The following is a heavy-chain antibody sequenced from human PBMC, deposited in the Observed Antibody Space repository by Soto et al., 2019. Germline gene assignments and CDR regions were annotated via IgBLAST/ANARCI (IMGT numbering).Heavy chain of an antibody. V-gene: IGHV4-59*01. CDR2: IYYSGST. Sequence: QAQLQESGPGLVKPSETLSLTCTVSGGSISSYYWSWIRQPPGKGLEWIGYIYYSGSTNYNPSLKSRVTISVDTSKNQFSLKLSSVTAADTAVYYCARGRRSGSYYSRFDYWGQGTLVTVSS. CDR1: GGSISSYY. CDR3: ARGRRSGSYYSRFDY. J-gene: IGHJ4*02. D-gene: IGHD1-26*01.